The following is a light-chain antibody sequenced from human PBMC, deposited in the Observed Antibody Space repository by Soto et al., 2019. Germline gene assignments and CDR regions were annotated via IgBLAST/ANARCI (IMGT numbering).Light chain of an antibody. CDR3: SSYASSGTLV. V-gene: IGLV2-14*01. CDR2: EVR. CDR1: TSDIGGYNY. J-gene: IGLJ3*02. Sequence: QSALTQPASVSGSPGQSITISCTGTTSDIGGYNYVSWHQQHPGKAPKLMIHEVRYRPSGVSNGFSGSKSGNTASLTISGLQAEDEADYYCSSYASSGTLVFGRGTKLTVL.